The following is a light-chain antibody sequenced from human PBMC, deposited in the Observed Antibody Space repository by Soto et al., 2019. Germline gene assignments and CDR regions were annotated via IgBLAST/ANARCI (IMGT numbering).Light chain of an antibody. Sequence: EVVLTQSPATLSLSPGERATLSCRASQNVRTFLDWYQQKPGQAPRLLIYGASNRATGIPARFSGSGSGADFTLTISSLEPEDFAVYYCQQRSYWPGTFGQGTKLEIK. J-gene: IGKJ2*01. CDR1: QNVRTF. CDR2: GAS. V-gene: IGKV3-11*01. CDR3: QQRSYWPGT.